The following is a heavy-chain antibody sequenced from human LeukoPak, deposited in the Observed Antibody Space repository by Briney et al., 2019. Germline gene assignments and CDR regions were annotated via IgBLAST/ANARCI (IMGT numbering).Heavy chain of an antibody. CDR1: GFPFSSYG. CDR3: AKDPWYGGKLGAFDI. J-gene: IGHJ3*02. D-gene: IGHD2-15*01. V-gene: IGHV3-33*06. Sequence: GRSLRLSCAASGFPFSSYGMHWVRQAPGKGLEWVAVIWHDGSEKYYIDSVKGRFTISRDNSKNTLFLQMNSLRADDTAVYYCAKDPWYGGKLGAFDIWGQGTMVTVSS. CDR2: IWHDGSEK.